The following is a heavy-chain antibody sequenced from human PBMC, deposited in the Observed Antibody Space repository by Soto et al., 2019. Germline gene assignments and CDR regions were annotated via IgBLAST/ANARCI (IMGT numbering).Heavy chain of an antibody. V-gene: IGHV4-34*01. D-gene: IGHD2-2*01. CDR2: INHSGST. CDR1: GGSFSGYY. CDR3: ARSIVVVPAARGSNWFDP. J-gene: IGHJ5*02. Sequence: SETLSLTCAVYGGSFSGYYWSWIRQPPGKGLEWIGEINHSGSTNYNPSLKSRVTISVDTSKNQFSLKLSSVTAADTAVYYCARSIVVVPAARGSNWFDPWGQGTLVTVSS.